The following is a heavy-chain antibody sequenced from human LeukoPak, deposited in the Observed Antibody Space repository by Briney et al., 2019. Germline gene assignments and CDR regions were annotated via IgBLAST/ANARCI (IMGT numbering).Heavy chain of an antibody. J-gene: IGHJ6*02. V-gene: IGHV4-59*01. D-gene: IGHD2-15*01. Sequence: SETLSLTCTVSGGSISSYYWSWIRQPPGKGLEWIGYIYYSGSTNYDPSLKSRFTISVDTSKNQFSLKLSSVTAADTAVYYCARDIRGGVASYYYYGMDVWGQGTTVTVSS. CDR2: IYYSGST. CDR3: ARDIRGGVASYYYYGMDV. CDR1: GGSISSYY.